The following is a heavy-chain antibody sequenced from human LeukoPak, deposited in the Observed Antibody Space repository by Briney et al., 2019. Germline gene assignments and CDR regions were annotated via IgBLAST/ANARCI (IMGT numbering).Heavy chain of an antibody. V-gene: IGHV4-39*07. D-gene: IGHD3-10*01. CDR3: ARSGGGEYYYGSGSYYN. J-gene: IGHJ4*02. Sequence: PSETLSLTCTVSGGSISSSSYYWGWIRQPPGKGLEWIGSIYHSGSTYYNPSLKSRVTISVDTSKNQFSLKLSSVTAADTAVYYCARSGGGEYYYGSGSYYNWGQGTLVTVSS. CDR2: IYHSGST. CDR1: GGSISSSSYY.